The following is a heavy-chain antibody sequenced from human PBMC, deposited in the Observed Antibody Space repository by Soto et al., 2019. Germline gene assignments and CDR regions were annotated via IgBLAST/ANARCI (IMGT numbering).Heavy chain of an antibody. CDR3: AKGGRTVTTTVFDF. Sequence: PGGSLRLSCAASGFTFSSCAMTWVRQAPGKGLEWVSIISGSGGSTYYADSVKGRFTISRDNSKKTLYLQMNSLRAEDTAVYYCAKGGRTVTTTVFDFWGQGTLVTVSS. CDR2: ISGSGGST. J-gene: IGHJ4*02. CDR1: GFTFSSCA. V-gene: IGHV3-23*01. D-gene: IGHD4-17*01.